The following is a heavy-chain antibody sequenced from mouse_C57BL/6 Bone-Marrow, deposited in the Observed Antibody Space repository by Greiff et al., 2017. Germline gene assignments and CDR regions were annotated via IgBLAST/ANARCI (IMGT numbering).Heavy chain of an antibody. J-gene: IGHJ2*01. CDR3: AREEVNGIRMGYYFVC. Sequence: EVQLQQSGPVLVKPGPSVKISCKASGFTFTDYYMHWVKQSHGKSLEWIGLVYPYNGGTSYNQKFKGKATLTVDTSSSTAYMELNSLTSEASAVYYCAREEVNGIRMGYYFVCRGQGTTRTVSS. CDR2: VYPYNGGT. V-gene: IGHV1-36*01. CDR1: GFTFTDYY.